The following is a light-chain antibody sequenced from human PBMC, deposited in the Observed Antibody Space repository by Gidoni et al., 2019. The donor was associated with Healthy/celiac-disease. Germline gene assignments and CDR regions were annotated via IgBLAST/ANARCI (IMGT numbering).Light chain of an antibody. CDR2: DAS. J-gene: IGKJ4*01. V-gene: IGKV1-33*01. Sequence: DIQMTQSPSSLSASVGDRVTITCQASQDISNYLNWYQQKPGKAPTLLIYDASNLETGVPSRFSGSGSGTDFTFTISSLQPEDIATYYCQQYDNLQVTFXGXTKVEIK. CDR3: QQYDNLQVT. CDR1: QDISNY.